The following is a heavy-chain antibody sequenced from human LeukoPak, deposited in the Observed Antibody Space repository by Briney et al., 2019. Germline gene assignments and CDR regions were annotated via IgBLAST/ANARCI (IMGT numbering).Heavy chain of an antibody. J-gene: IGHJ4*02. CDR2: IKQDGSDK. CDR3: ATITVADFDY. V-gene: IGHV3-7*01. D-gene: IGHD6-19*01. Sequence: GGSLRLSCVASGFTFSTYWMSWVRQAPGQGLEWVAIIKQDGSDKYYVDSVKGRFTISRDNAKNSLFLQMNSLRAEDTAVYYCATITVADFDYWGQGTLVTVSS. CDR1: GFTFSTYW.